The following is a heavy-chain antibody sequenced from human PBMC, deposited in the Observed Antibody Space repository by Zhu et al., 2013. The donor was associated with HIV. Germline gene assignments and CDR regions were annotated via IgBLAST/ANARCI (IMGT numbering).Heavy chain of an antibody. J-gene: IGHJ5*02. Sequence: VQLQESGPGLVQPSQTLSLTCTVSGGSIGSDTSYWGWIRQHAGEGLEWVGYMHYSGAASYNPSLESRITISIDTSKSQFSLALRSVTAADTAVYYCARYWYDRGGHSTNWFDPWGQGTLVTVSS. CDR1: GGSIGSDTSY. CDR2: MHYSGAA. CDR3: ARYWYDRGGHSTNWFDP. D-gene: IGHD3-22*01. V-gene: IGHV4-31*03.